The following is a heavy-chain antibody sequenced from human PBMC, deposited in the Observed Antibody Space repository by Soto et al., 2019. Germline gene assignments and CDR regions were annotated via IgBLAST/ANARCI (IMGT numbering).Heavy chain of an antibody. CDR3: ARVRSHYSYGEMDAFDI. V-gene: IGHV3-30-3*01. J-gene: IGHJ3*02. Sequence: PGGSLRLSCAASGFTFSTYAMHWVRQAPGKGLEWVAVISYDGSNKYYADSVKGRFTISRDNSKNTLYLQMNSLRAEDTAVYYCARVRSHYSYGEMDAFDIWGQGTMVTVSS. D-gene: IGHD5-18*01. CDR2: ISYDGSNK. CDR1: GFTFSTYA.